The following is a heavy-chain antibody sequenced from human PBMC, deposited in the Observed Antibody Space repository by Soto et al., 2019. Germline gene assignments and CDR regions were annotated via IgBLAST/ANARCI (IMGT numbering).Heavy chain of an antibody. D-gene: IGHD3-22*01. CDR2: ISGSGYTT. CDR1: GFTFSTYA. V-gene: IGHV3-23*01. CDR3: VTEDSSDFYSFES. Sequence: GGSLRLSCAASGFTFSTYAMSWVRQAPGMGLEWVSAISGSGYTTYYADSVQGRFTVSRDNSKNTLYLQMHSLRAGDTAVYYCVTEDSSDFYSFESWGQGTMVTV. J-gene: IGHJ4*02.